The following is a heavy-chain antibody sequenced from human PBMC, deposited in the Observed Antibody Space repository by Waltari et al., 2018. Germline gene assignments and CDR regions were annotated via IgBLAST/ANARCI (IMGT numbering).Heavy chain of an antibody. V-gene: IGHV4-59*01. Sequence: QLXASGPGLVKPSEALSLTCPVSGGSISSYSGSWFRQPQGKGLEWCGXIYSGGSTNDNPSLXXXXXISVXXSKNQFSLKLSSVTAAXXXVYYCARDGCXXTSCSFDYWGQGT. D-gene: IGHD2-2*01. CDR3: ARDGCXXTSCSFDY. J-gene: IGHJ4*02. CDR2: IYSGGST. CDR1: GGSISSYS.